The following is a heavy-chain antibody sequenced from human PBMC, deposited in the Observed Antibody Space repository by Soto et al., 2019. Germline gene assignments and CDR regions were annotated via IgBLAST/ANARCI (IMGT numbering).Heavy chain of an antibody. CDR2: ISAYNGNT. J-gene: IGHJ4*02. Sequence: ASVKVSCKASGYTFTSYGISWVRQAPGQGLEWMGWISAYNGNTNYAQKLQGRVTMTTDTSTSTAYMELRSLRSDDTAVYYCARDHYDSSAYRYWTFFDYWGQGTLVTVSS. V-gene: IGHV1-18*01. D-gene: IGHD3-22*01. CDR3: ARDHYDSSAYRYWTFFDY. CDR1: GYTFTSYG.